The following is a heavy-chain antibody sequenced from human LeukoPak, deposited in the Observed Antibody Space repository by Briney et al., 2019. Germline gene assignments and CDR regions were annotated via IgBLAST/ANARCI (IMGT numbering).Heavy chain of an antibody. J-gene: IGHJ4*02. CDR2: ISDSGGDT. V-gene: IGHV3-23*01. CDR1: GFTFSKSP. D-gene: IGHD5-24*01. CDR3: ARGQRWLLQFPFDS. Sequence: GGSLRLSCAASGFTFSKSPMTWVRQALGKGLEWVSTISDSGGDTYHADSVKGRFTISRDNSKNTLYLQMKSLRAEETAEYYCARGQRWLLQFPFDSWGQGTLVTVSS.